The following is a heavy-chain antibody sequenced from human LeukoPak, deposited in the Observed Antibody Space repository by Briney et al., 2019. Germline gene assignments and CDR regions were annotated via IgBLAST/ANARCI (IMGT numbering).Heavy chain of an antibody. CDR2: IYYSGST. CDR3: ARVSRLPSGYVPWFDP. CDR1: GGSISSYY. Sequence: PSETLSLTCTVSGGSISSYYWSWIRQPPGKGLEWIGYIYYSGSTNYNPSLKSRVTISVDTSKNQFSLKLSSVTAADTAVYYCARVSRLPSGYVPWFDPWGQGTLVTVSS. V-gene: IGHV4-59*01. D-gene: IGHD5-12*01. J-gene: IGHJ5*02.